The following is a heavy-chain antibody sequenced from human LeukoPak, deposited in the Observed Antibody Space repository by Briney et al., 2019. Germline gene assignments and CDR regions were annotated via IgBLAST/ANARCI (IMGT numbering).Heavy chain of an antibody. Sequence: GASVKVSCKASGYTFTSYDINWVRQATGQGLEWMGWMNPNSGNTGYAQKFRGRVTITRNTSISTAYMELSSLRSEDTAVYYCAREVYYDSSGYYNWGQGTLVTVSS. J-gene: IGHJ4*02. V-gene: IGHV1-8*03. CDR3: AREVYYDSSGYYN. D-gene: IGHD3-22*01. CDR1: GYTFTSYD. CDR2: MNPNSGNT.